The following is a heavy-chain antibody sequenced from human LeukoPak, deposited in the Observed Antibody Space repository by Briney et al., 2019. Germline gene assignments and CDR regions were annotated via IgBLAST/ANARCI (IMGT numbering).Heavy chain of an antibody. D-gene: IGHD5-18*01. J-gene: IGHJ4*02. CDR3: ARGGTYSYGHFDY. CDR1: GGSISSGGYY. Sequence: SETLSLTCTVSGGSISSGGYYWSWIRQHPGKGLEWIGYIYYSGSTYYNPSLKSRVTISVDTSKNQFSLKLGSVTAADTAVYYCARGGTYSYGHFDYWGQGTLVTVSS. V-gene: IGHV4-31*03. CDR2: IYYSGST.